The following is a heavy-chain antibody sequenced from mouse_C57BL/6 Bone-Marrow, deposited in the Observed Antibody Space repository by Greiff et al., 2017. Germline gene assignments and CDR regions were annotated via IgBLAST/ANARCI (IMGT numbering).Heavy chain of an antibody. J-gene: IGHJ2*01. V-gene: IGHV1-55*01. CDR1: GYTFTSYW. D-gene: IGHD1-1*01. Sequence: QVQLQQPGAELVKPGASVKMSCKASGYTFTSYWITWVKQRPGQGLEWIGDIYPGSGSTNYNEKFKSKATLTVDTSSSTAYMQLSSLTSEDSAVYYCARRGFRYLYGCDYWGQCTTLTVSS. CDR2: IYPGSGST. CDR3: ARRGFRYLYGCDY.